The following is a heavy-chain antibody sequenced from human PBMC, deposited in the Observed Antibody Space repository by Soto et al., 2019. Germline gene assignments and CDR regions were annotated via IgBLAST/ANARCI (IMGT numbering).Heavy chain of an antibody. J-gene: IGHJ3*02. Sequence: QVQLVQSGAEVKKPGSSVKVSCKASGGTFSSYAISWVRQAPGQGLEWMGGIIPIFGTANYAQKFQGRVAITADESTSTAYMELSSLRSEDTAVYYCGAVIVGGIDAFDIWGQGTMVTVSS. CDR3: GAVIVGGIDAFDI. V-gene: IGHV1-69*01. CDR1: GGTFSSYA. D-gene: IGHD3-22*01. CDR2: IIPIFGTA.